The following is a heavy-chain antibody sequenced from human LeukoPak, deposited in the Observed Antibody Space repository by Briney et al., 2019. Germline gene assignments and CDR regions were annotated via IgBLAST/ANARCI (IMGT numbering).Heavy chain of an antibody. CDR1: GYSFTSYG. CDR3: ARGRAAADDFDY. Sequence: ASVKVSCKAFGYSFTSYGINWVRQAPGQGLEWMGWISTYSGNIKYGQKFQGRVTTTRDTSTGTAYVQLRSLTSDDTAMYYCARGRAAADDFDYWGQGTLVTVSS. D-gene: IGHD6-13*01. V-gene: IGHV1-18*04. J-gene: IGHJ4*02. CDR2: ISTYSGNI.